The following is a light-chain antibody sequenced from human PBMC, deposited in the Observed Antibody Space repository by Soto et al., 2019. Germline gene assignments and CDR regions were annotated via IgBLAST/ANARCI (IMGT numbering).Light chain of an antibody. J-gene: IGKJ2*01. Sequence: EIVMTQSPATLSVSPGERATLSCRASQSVSSNLAWYQQKPGQAPRLLIYGASTRATGIPARFSGSGSGTEFTLTISSLQSEDFAVYYCQQYNNWPPDSRTFDQGTKLEIK. CDR1: QSVSSN. CDR2: GAS. CDR3: QQYNNWPPDSRT. V-gene: IGKV3-15*01.